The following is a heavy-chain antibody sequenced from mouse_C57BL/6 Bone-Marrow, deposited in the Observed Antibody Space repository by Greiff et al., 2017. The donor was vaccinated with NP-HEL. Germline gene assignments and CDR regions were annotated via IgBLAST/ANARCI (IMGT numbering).Heavy chain of an antibody. V-gene: IGHV2-2*01. CDR2: IWSGGST. Sequence: QVQLKESGPGLVQPSQCLSITCTVSGFSLTSYGVHWVRQSPGKGLEWLGVIWSGGSTDYNAAFISRLSISKDNSKSQVFFKMNRLQADDTAIYYCARKEDYYYGSGWYFDVWGTGTTVTVSS. CDR1: GFSLTSYG. J-gene: IGHJ1*03. CDR3: ARKEDYYYGSGWYFDV. D-gene: IGHD1-1*01.